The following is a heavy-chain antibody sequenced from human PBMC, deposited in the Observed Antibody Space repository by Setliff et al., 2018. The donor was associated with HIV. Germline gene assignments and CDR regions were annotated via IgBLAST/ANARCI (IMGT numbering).Heavy chain of an antibody. Sequence: ASVKVSCKASGGTFSSYAISWVRQAPGQGLQWMGRFIPMFGATKYAQGFQSRVTITADRSTSTVHMELRSLRSEDTAVYYCARELKGVYDSWSSSDPPYYFDNWGQGTLVTVSS. D-gene: IGHD3-3*01. CDR2: FIPMFGAT. V-gene: IGHV1-69*06. CDR3: ARELKGVYDSWSSSDPPYYFDN. J-gene: IGHJ4*02. CDR1: GGTFSSYA.